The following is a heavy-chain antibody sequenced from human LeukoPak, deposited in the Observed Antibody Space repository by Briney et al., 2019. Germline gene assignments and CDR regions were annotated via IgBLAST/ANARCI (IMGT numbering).Heavy chain of an antibody. CDR3: ARRIAVAGPFDY. V-gene: IGHV4-59*01. D-gene: IGHD6-19*01. CDR2: IYYSGST. Sequence: PSETLSLTCAVPGGSISSSYWSWIRHPPGKGLGWVGYIYYSGSTNYNPSLKSRVIIPVDTSTNKFSLNLSSVTAAATAVHCIARRIAVAGPFDYWGQGTLVGV. CDR1: GGSISSSY. J-gene: IGHJ4*02.